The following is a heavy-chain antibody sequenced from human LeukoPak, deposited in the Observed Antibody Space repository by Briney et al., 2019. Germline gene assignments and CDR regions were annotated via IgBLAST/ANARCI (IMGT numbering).Heavy chain of an antibody. CDR2: IDLNNGAT. D-gene: IGHD6-13*01. CDR1: GFTFIDYC. CDR3: ARDSTAAAGSYSDY. V-gene: IGHV1-2*02. J-gene: IGHJ4*02. Sequence: GASVKVSCKAAGFTFIDYCSHWVRQAPGQGPEWMGWIDLNNGATKYAPKFQGRVTVTRDTSINTAYMELSSLTSDDTAVYCCARDSTAAAGSYSDYWGQGTLVTVSS.